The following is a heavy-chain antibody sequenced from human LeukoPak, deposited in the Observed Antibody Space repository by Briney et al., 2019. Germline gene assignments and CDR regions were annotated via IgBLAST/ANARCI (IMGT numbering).Heavy chain of an antibody. Sequence: KSSETLSLTCTVSGYSISSGYYWGWIRQPPGKGLEWIGSIYHSGSTYYNPSLKSRVTISVDTSKNQFSLKLSSVTAADTAVYYCARESGVLGDHEAYNWFDPWGQGTLVTVSS. CDR1: GYSISSGYY. D-gene: IGHD1-26*01. CDR2: IYHSGST. J-gene: IGHJ5*02. V-gene: IGHV4-38-2*02. CDR3: ARESGVLGDHEAYNWFDP.